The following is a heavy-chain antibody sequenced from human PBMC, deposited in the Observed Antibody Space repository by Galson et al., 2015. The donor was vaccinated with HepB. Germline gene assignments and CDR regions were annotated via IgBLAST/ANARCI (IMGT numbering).Heavy chain of an antibody. CDR3: ARDLGHFWSGLHLTGGWFDP. CDR2: IYYSGST. Sequence: SETLPLTCTVSGGSISSYYWSWIRQPPGKGLEWIGYIYYSGSTNYNPSLKSRVTISVDTSKNQFSLKLSSVTAADTAVYYCARDLGHFWSGLHLTGGWFDPWGQGTLVTVSS. CDR1: GGSISSYY. J-gene: IGHJ5*02. V-gene: IGHV4-59*01. D-gene: IGHD3-3*02.